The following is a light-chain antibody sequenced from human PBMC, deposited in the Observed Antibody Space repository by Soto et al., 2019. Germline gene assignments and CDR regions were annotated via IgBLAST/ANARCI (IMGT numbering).Light chain of an antibody. CDR3: CSYAGNRRV. J-gene: IGLJ3*02. V-gene: IGLV2-11*01. CDR2: EVD. Sequence: QSVLTQPPSVSGSPGQSVTMSCTGTRYDVGGYNYVSWYQQHPGKAPKVIIYEVDKRPSGVPDRFSGSKSGNTASLTISALQAEDEADYFCCSYAGNRRVFGGGTQLTVL. CDR1: RYDVGGYNY.